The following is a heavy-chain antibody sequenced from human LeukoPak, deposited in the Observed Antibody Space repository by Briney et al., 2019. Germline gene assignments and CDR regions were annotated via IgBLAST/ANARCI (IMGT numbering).Heavy chain of an antibody. CDR3: VKHHSDSRYTLSD. CDR2: ITVSGGTT. Sequence: GGSLRLSCAASEFTFSSYAMQWVRQAPGKGLEWVSGITVSGGTTYYTDSVKGRFTISRDNSMSALYLHMNSLRAEDTAVYFCVKHHSDSRYTLSDWGQGTLVAVSP. D-gene: IGHD6-25*01. J-gene: IGHJ4*02. CDR1: EFTFSSYA. V-gene: IGHV3-23*01.